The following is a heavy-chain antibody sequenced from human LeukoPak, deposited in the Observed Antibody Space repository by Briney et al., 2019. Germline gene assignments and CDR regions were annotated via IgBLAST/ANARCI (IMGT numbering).Heavy chain of an antibody. Sequence: PEGSLRLSCAASGFTFSGSGMQWVRQTPDKGLEWVAAIWGDGTKQFYVDSVKGRFTISRDNSKNTLSLQMNSLRAEDTAVYYCARSDHNGMDVWGQGTTVTVSS. CDR1: GFTFSGSG. CDR2: IWGDGTKQ. J-gene: IGHJ6*02. V-gene: IGHV3-33*01. CDR3: ARSDHNGMDV.